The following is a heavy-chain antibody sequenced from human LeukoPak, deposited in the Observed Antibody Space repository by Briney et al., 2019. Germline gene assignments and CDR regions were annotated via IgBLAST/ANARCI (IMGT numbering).Heavy chain of an antibody. Sequence: SETLSLTCAVYGGSFSGYYWSWIRQPPGKGLEWIGEINHSGSTNYNPSLKSRVTISVDTSKNQFSLKLSSVTAADTAVYYCARVRLGIFGVVNRNFRVDYRGQGTLVTVSS. CDR1: GGSFSGYY. V-gene: IGHV4-34*01. CDR2: INHSGST. D-gene: IGHD3-3*01. CDR3: ARVRLGIFGVVNRNFRVDY. J-gene: IGHJ4*02.